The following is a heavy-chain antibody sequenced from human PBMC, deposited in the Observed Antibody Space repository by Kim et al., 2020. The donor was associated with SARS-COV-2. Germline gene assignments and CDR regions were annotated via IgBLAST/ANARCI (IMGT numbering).Heavy chain of an antibody. CDR3: ARDYYYDSSGYYSPYYFDS. Sequence: GGSLRLSCAASGFTFSSYSMNWVRQAPGKGLEWVSSISSSSSYIYYADSVKCRFTISRDNAKNSLYLQMNSLRAEDTTVYYCARDYYYDSSGYYSPYYFDSWGQGTLVTVSS. V-gene: IGHV3-21*01. J-gene: IGHJ4*02. CDR1: GFTFSSYS. D-gene: IGHD3-22*01. CDR2: ISSSSSYI.